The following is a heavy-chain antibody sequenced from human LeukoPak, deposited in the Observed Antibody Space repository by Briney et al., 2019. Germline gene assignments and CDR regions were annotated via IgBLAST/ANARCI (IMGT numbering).Heavy chain of an antibody. CDR2: IIPIFGTA. Sequence: ASVKVSCKASGGTFSSYAISWVRQAPGQGLEWMGRIIPIFGTANYAQKFQGRVTITTDESTSTAYMELSSLRSEDTAVYYCARERFLEWLSPTFDQGGQGTLVTVSS. D-gene: IGHD3-3*01. CDR1: GGTFSSYA. CDR3: ARERFLEWLSPTFDQ. V-gene: IGHV1-69*05. J-gene: IGHJ4*02.